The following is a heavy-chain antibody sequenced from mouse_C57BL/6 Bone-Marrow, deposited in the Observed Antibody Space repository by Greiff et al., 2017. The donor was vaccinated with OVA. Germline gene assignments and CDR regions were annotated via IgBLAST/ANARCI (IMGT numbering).Heavy chain of an antibody. V-gene: IGHV14-4*01. CDR1: GFNIKDDY. CDR2: IDPGNGYT. CDR3: TIHFL. Sequence: VQLKESGAELVRPGASVKLSCTVSGFNIKDDYIHWVKQRPEQGLEWIGWIDPGNGYTEYASKFKGKATLTADTSSNTAYLQLSSLTSEDTAVYYCTIHFLWGQGTTLTVSS. J-gene: IGHJ2*01.